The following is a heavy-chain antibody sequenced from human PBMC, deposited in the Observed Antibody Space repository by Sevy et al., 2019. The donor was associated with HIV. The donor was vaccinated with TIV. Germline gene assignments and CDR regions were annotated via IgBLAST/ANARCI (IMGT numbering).Heavy chain of an antibody. CDR3: ARAAPVGATTY. J-gene: IGHJ4*02. CDR2: ISSSSSYI. D-gene: IGHD1-26*01. V-gene: IGHV3-21*01. CDR1: GFTFSSYS. Sequence: GGSLRLSCAASGFTFSSYSMNWVRQAPGKGLEWVSSISSSSSYIYYADSVKGRFTISRDNAKNSLYLQMNSLGAEDTAVYYCARAAPVGATTYWGQGTLVTVSS.